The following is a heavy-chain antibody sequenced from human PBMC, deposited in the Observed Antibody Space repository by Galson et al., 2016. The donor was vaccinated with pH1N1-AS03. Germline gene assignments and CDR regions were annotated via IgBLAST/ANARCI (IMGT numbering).Heavy chain of an antibody. J-gene: IGHJ6*02. CDR3: ARGRGSYGMDV. D-gene: IGHD1-26*01. CDR2: INAGTGNT. CDR1: GYTFISYV. V-gene: IGHV1-3*01. Sequence: SVKVSCKASGYTFISYVMHWVRQAPGQRLEWMGWINAGTGNTTYSQSFQGRVTITRDTSASKAYMELSSLRSEDTAVYYCARGRGSYGMDVWGQGTLVTVSS.